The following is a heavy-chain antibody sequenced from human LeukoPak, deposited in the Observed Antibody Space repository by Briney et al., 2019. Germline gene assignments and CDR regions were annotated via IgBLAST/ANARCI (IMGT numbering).Heavy chain of an antibody. CDR2: IRSDGSST. J-gene: IGHJ4*02. CDR3: ANAAKGRPVINGGLDY. Sequence: GGSLRLSCAASGFTFSNYWMDWVRQAPGKGLVWVSRIRSDGSSTNYADSVKGRITISRDNAKNTLYLQMNSLRAEDTAVYYCANAAKGRPVINGGLDYWGQGTLVTVSS. D-gene: IGHD4-11*01. CDR1: GFTFSNYW. V-gene: IGHV3-74*01.